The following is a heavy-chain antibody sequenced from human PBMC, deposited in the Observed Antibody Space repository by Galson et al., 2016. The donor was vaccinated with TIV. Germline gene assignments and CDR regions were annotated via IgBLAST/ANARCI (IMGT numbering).Heavy chain of an antibody. D-gene: IGHD2-15*01. CDR1: GFTFTSHA. J-gene: IGHJ4*02. Sequence: SLRLSCAASGFTFTSHAMSWVRQAPGMGLEWVAFISVSGLSTYYADSVKGRFTVSRDNSKNTLYLQMNNLRAEDTAVYFCAKDWAKGVVHRKGFFDSWGQGTLVTVSS. CDR2: ISVSGLST. V-gene: IGHV3-23*01. CDR3: AKDWAKGVVHRKGFFDS.